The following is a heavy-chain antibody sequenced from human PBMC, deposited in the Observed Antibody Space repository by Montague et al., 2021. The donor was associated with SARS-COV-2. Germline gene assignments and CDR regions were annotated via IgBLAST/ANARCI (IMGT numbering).Heavy chain of an antibody. J-gene: IGHJ3*02. CDR2: IYHSGAT. CDR3: VREKAGGLRNVFDI. V-gene: IGHV4-38-2*02. CDR1: GFSIGSGDY. Sequence: ETLSLTCTVSGFSIGSGDYWGWIRQPPGKGLEWIGSIYHSGATYYNPSLQSRLTTSIDTSTNQFSLRLTSVTAADTAAFFCVREKAGGLRNVFDIWGQGKTVTRSS.